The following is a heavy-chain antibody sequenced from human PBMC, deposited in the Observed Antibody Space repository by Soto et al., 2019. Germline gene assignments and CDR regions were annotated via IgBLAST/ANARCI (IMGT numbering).Heavy chain of an antibody. CDR2: IRSKANSYAT. V-gene: IGHV3-73*01. Sequence: EVQLVESGGGLVQPGGSLKLSCAASGFTFSGSAMHWVRQASGKGLEWVGRIRSKANSYATAYAASVKGRFTISRDDSKNTAYLQMNSLKTEDTAVYYCTSNLVGYCSGGSCLWGQGTLVTVSS. J-gene: IGHJ4*02. D-gene: IGHD2-15*01. CDR3: TSNLVGYCSGGSCL. CDR1: GFTFSGSA.